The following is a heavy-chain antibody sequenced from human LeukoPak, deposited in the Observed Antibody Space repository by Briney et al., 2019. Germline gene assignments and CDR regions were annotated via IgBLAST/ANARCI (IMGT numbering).Heavy chain of an antibody. J-gene: IGHJ4*02. V-gene: IGHV3-23*01. Sequence: GGSLRLSCAASGFTFSSYAMSWVRQAPGKGLEWVSATSGSGGSTYYADSVKGRFTISRDNSKNTLYLQMNSLRAEGTAVYYCAKDRVATIAHDYWGQGTLVTVSS. CDR2: TSGSGGST. D-gene: IGHD5-12*01. CDR3: AKDRVATIAHDY. CDR1: GFTFSSYA.